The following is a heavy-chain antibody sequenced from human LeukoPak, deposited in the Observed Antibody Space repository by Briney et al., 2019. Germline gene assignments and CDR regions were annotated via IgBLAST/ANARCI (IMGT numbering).Heavy chain of an antibody. D-gene: IGHD3-22*01. J-gene: IGHJ3*02. CDR1: GFTFSSYG. CDR2: ISYDGSNK. CDR3: ARDASSGYNTLDAFDI. V-gene: IGHV3-30*03. Sequence: PGGSLRLSCAASGFTFSSYGMHWVRQAPGKGLEWVAVISYDGSNKYYADSVKGRFTISRDNSKNTLYLQMNSLRAEDTAVYYCARDASSGYNTLDAFDIWGQGTMVTVSS.